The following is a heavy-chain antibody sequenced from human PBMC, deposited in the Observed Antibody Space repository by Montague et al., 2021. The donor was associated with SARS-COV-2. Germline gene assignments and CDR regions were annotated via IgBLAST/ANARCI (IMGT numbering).Heavy chain of an antibody. CDR1: GGSFSGYY. CDR3: ARVGRQQLVRLSGMDV. Sequence: SETLSLTCAVYGGSFSGYYWSWIRQPPGKGLEWIGEINHSGSTNXXPSLKSRVTVSVDPSKNQFSLKLSSVTAADTAVYYCARVGRQQLVRLSGMDVWGQGTTVTVSS. V-gene: IGHV4-34*01. D-gene: IGHD6-13*01. J-gene: IGHJ6*02. CDR2: INHSGST.